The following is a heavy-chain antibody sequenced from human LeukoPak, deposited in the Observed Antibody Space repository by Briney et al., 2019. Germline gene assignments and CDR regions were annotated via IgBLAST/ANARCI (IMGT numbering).Heavy chain of an antibody. CDR3: ARPRSQWLGNDAFDI. V-gene: IGHV4-59*08. CDR1: GGSISNYY. D-gene: IGHD6-19*01. CDR2: IYYSGST. J-gene: IGHJ3*02. Sequence: AETLSLTCTVSGGSISNYYWTWIRQPPGKGLEWMGDIYYSGSTKYNPSLKRGGTILVNKTKKQYSQKLSTGNAADPAVYYCARPRSQWLGNDAFDIWGQGTMVTVSS.